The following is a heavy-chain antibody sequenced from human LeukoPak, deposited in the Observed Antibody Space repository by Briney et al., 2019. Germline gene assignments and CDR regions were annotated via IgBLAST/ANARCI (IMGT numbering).Heavy chain of an antibody. Sequence: GGSLRLSCAASGFTFSSYAMSWVRQAPGKGLEWVSAISGSGGSTYYADSVKGRFTISRDNSKNTLYLQMNSPRAEDTAVYYCAKGSYDILTGSVTHFDYWGQGTLVTVSS. D-gene: IGHD3-9*01. CDR3: AKGSYDILTGSVTHFDY. V-gene: IGHV3-23*01. CDR2: ISGSGGST. J-gene: IGHJ4*02. CDR1: GFTFSSYA.